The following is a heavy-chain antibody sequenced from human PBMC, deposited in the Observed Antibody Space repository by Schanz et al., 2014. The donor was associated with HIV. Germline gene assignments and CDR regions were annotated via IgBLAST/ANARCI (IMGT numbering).Heavy chain of an antibody. J-gene: IGHJ4*02. V-gene: IGHV3-23*04. CDR3: AKPEYDSSGNSQSHFDY. CDR1: GFTFSSYW. D-gene: IGHD3-22*01. CDR2: ISESGGRT. Sequence: EVQLVESGGGLVQPGGSLRLSCAASGFTFSSYWMTWVRQAPGKGLEWVSSISESGGRTYYADSVNGRFTISRDNSKNTLYLQMTTLRTEDTAVYYCAKPEYDSSGNSQSHFDYWGQGTLVTVSS.